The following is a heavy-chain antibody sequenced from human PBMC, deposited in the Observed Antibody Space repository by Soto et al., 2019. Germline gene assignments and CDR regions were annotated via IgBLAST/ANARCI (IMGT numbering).Heavy chain of an antibody. CDR1: GGSISSSSYY. J-gene: IGHJ4*02. D-gene: IGHD3-10*01. CDR2: IYYSGST. Sequence: SETLSLTCTVSGGSISSSSYYWGWIRQPPGKGLEWIGSIYYSGSTYYNPSLKSRVTISVDTSKNQFSLKLSSVTAADTAVYYCARQKRITMVRGVLPQLDYWGQGTLVTVSS. CDR3: ARQKRITMVRGVLPQLDY. V-gene: IGHV4-39*01.